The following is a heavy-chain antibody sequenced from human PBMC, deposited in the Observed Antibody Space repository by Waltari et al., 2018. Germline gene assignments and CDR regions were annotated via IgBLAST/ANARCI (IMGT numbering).Heavy chain of an antibody. Sequence: QVHLQQWGAGLLKPSETLSLTCAVYGGSFSGFYWTWIRQPPGKGLQWIGQIYHTGSTNYNPSLKSRVTISVDTSKNQFSLKLSSVTAADTAVYYCARRLFWSGYYTFDYWGQGTLVTVSS. CDR2: IYHTGST. CDR3: ARRLFWSGYYTFDY. J-gene: IGHJ4*02. CDR1: GGSFSGFY. V-gene: IGHV4-34*02. D-gene: IGHD3-3*01.